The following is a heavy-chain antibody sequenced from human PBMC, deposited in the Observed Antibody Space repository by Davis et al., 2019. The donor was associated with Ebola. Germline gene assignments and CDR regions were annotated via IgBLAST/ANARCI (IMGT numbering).Heavy chain of an antibody. V-gene: IGHV3-53*01. CDR1: GFTVSSNY. D-gene: IGHD3-10*01. CDR3: ARERQGKFDY. J-gene: IGHJ4*02. Sequence: PGGSPRLSCAASGFTVSSNYMSWVHQAPGKGLEWVSVIYSGGSTYYADSVKGRFTISRDNSKNTLYLQMNSLRAEDTAVYYCARERQGKFDYWGQGTLVTVSS. CDR2: IYSGGST.